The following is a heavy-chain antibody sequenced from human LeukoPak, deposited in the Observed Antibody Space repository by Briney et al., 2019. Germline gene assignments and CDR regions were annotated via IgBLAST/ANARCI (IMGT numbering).Heavy chain of an antibody. CDR3: ARGIKGRITIFGVAPRIAGGRFDY. V-gene: IGHV1-8*01. CDR1: GYTFTSYD. J-gene: IGHJ4*02. CDR2: MNPNSGNT. Sequence: ASVKVSCKASGYTFTSYDINWVRQATGQGLEWMGWMNPNSGNTGYAQKFQGRVTMTRNTSISTAYMELSSLRSEDTAVYYCARGIKGRITIFGVAPRIAGGRFDYWGQGTLVTVSS. D-gene: IGHD3-3*01.